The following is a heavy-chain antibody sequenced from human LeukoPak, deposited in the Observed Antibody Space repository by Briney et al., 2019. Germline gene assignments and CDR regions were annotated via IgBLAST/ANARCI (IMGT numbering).Heavy chain of an antibody. Sequence: PGGSLRLSCAASGFTFSSYSMNWVRQAPGKGLEWIGEINHSGSTNYNPSLKSRVTISVDTSKNQFSLKLSSVTAADTAVYYCARGRRSWGYCSSTSCYPFDYWGQGTLVTVSS. CDR2: INHSGST. CDR3: ARGRRSWGYCSSTSCYPFDY. J-gene: IGHJ4*02. V-gene: IGHV4-34*01. CDR1: GFTFSSYS. D-gene: IGHD2-2*01.